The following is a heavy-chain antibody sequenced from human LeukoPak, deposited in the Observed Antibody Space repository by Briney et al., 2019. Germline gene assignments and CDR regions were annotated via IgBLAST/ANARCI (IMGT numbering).Heavy chain of an antibody. CDR2: ISSSSSTI. CDR3: AREGLLVRGVPYDY. D-gene: IGHD3-10*01. J-gene: IGHJ4*02. Sequence: GGSLRLSCAASGFTFSSYSMNWVRQAPGKGLEWVSYISSSSSTIYYADSVKGRFTISRDNAKTSLYLQMNSLRAEDTAVYYCAREGLLVRGVPYDYWGQGTLVTVSS. CDR1: GFTFSSYS. V-gene: IGHV3-48*01.